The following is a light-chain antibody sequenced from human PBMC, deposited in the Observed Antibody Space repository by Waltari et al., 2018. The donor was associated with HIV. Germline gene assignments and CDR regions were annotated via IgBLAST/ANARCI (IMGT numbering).Light chain of an antibody. V-gene: IGLV1-47*01. CDR2: RHN. CDR1: HSHIGSTY. CDR3: AAWDDSLSGRV. J-gene: IGLJ3*02. Sequence: SVLTQPPSASGTPGQRVTISCSGSHSHIGSTYLYGYQQRPGPTPILLISRHNQRPAGVPERFSGSRSGTSASLAISGLRSEDEADYYCAAWDDSLSGRVFGGGTKVTVL.